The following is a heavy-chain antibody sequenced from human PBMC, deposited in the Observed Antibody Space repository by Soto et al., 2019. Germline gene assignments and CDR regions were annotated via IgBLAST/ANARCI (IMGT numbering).Heavy chain of an antibody. V-gene: IGHV3-64D*06. J-gene: IGHJ4*02. CDR1: GFTFSSFA. D-gene: IGHD5-12*01. CDR2: VRGNGDPP. CDR3: VKSRGGNNFDLLD. Sequence: GGSLRLSCAAPGFTFSSFALHWVRQAPRKGLEYISGVRGNGDPPFYADSVKGRFTISRDNSQKTFYLRMTALNVDDTAVYYCVKSRGGNNFDLLDWGPGTMLTV.